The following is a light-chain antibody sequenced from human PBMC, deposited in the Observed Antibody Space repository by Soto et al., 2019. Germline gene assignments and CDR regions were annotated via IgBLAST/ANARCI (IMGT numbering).Light chain of an antibody. J-gene: IGLJ1*01. V-gene: IGLV2-14*01. CDR3: LSYTTSSSYV. Sequence: QSVLTQPASVSGSPGQSTTISCTGTSSDVGAYNRVSWYQQHSGKAPKLMIYEVSNRPSGVSNRFSGSKSGNTASLTISGLQAEDEADYYCLSYTTSSSYVFGTGTKVTVL. CDR2: EVS. CDR1: SSDVGAYNR.